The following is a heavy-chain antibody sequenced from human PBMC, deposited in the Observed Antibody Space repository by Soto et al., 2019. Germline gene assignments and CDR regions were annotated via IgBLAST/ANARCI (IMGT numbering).Heavy chain of an antibody. V-gene: IGHV4-59*01. CDR1: GVSISSYY. Sequence: SETLSLTWTVSGVSISSYYWSWIRQPPGKGLEWIGYIYYSGSTNYNPSLKSRVTISVDTSKNQFSLKLSSVTAADTAVYYCARSGGVREENDAFDIWGQGTMVTVSS. J-gene: IGHJ3*02. CDR2: IYYSGST. CDR3: ARSGGVREENDAFDI. D-gene: IGHD3-10*01.